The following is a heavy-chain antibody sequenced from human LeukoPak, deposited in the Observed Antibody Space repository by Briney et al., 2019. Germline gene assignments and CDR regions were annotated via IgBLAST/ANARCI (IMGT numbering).Heavy chain of an antibody. D-gene: IGHD3-10*01. CDR2: IYYSGST. CDR1: VGSISSYY. Sequence: PSETLSLTCTVSVGSISSYYWSWIRQPPGKGLDWIGYIYYSGSTNYNPSLKSRVTISLDTSENQFSLRLTSVTAAATAVYYCARTVVRGVSPFDYWGQGTLVTVSS. V-gene: IGHV4-59*01. CDR3: ARTVVRGVSPFDY. J-gene: IGHJ4*02.